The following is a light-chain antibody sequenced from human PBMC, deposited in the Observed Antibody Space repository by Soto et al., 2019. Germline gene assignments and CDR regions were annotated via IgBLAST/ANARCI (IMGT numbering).Light chain of an antibody. J-gene: IGKJ5*01. CDR1: QSVTTY. Sequence: EIVLTQSPATLSLSPGERATLSCRASQSVTTYLAWYQQKPGQAPRLLIYDASTRATGIAARFRGSGSETDFTLTIGSLEPEDFAVYYCQQRSNWPASITFGQGTRLEIK. V-gene: IGKV3-11*01. CDR3: QQRSNWPASIT. CDR2: DAS.